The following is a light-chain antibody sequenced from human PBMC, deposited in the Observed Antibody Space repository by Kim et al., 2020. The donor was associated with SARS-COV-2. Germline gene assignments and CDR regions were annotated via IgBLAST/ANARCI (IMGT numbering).Light chain of an antibody. CDR3: QQYNNWPPYT. V-gene: IGKV3-15*01. Sequence: VSPGERATHSCRASQSVSRNLAWYQQKPGQAPRLLIYGASTRATGIPARFSGSGSGTEFSLTITSLQSEDFAVYYCQQYNNWPPYTFGQGTKLEI. J-gene: IGKJ2*01. CDR2: GAS. CDR1: QSVSRN.